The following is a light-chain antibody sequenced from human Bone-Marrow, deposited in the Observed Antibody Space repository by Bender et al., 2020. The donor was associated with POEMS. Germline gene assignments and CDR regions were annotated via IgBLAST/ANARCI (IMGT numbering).Light chain of an antibody. Sequence: QSALTQPASVSGSPGQSITISCIGTSTNVPGYNYVTWFQQHPGKAPKLILYDVDKRPSGVSNRFSGSKSGNTASLAISGLRSEDEADYSCAAWDDSLGVAVFGRGTQLTVL. CDR2: DVD. J-gene: IGLJ7*01. CDR1: STNVPGYNY. CDR3: AAWDDSLGVAV. V-gene: IGLV2-14*03.